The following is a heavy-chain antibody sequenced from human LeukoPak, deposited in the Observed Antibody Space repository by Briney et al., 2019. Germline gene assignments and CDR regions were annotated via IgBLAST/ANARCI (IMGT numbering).Heavy chain of an antibody. D-gene: IGHD3-10*01. CDR2: IIPIFGTA. V-gene: IGHV1-69*06. Sequence: SVKVSCKASGGTFSSYAISWVRQAPGQGLEWMGGIIPIFGTANYAQKFQGRVTITADKSTSTAYMELSSLRSEDTAVYYCARVIAGRLGYHGSGSYYNWFDPWGRGTLVTVSS. CDR1: GGTFSSYA. J-gene: IGHJ5*02. CDR3: ARVIAGRLGYHGSGSYYNWFDP.